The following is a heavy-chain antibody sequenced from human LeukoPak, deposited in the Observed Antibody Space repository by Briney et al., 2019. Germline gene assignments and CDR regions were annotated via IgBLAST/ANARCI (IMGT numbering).Heavy chain of an antibody. CDR2: IYTSGST. CDR1: GGSIGSYY. Sequence: SETLSLTCTVSGGSIGSYYWSWIWQPAGKGLEWIGRIYTSGSTNYNPSLKSRVTMSVDTSKNQFSLKLSSVTAADTAVYYCARVALAGAFDIWGQGTMVTVSS. D-gene: IGHD6-19*01. CDR3: ARVALAGAFDI. V-gene: IGHV4-4*07. J-gene: IGHJ3*02.